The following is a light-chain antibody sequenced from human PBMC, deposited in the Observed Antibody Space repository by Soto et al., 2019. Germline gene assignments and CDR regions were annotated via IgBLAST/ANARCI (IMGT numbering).Light chain of an antibody. J-gene: IGKJ4*01. Sequence: DIQMTQSPSSLSASIGDRVTITCRASQSISNYLNWYQQKPGKAPNVLIYAASTLQSGVPSRFSGSGSGTAFTLTITSLQPEDFATYYCQQSFITPRTFGGGTNVEIK. CDR1: QSISNY. CDR2: AAS. V-gene: IGKV1-39*01. CDR3: QQSFITPRT.